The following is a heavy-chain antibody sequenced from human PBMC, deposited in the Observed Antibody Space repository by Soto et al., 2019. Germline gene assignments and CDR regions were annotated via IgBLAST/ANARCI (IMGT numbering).Heavy chain of an antibody. CDR1: GGSISSSSYY. J-gene: IGHJ4*02. D-gene: IGHD2-15*01. CDR3: ASELGYCSGGSCYSKYYFDY. CDR2: IYYSGST. Sequence: QLQLQESGPGLVKPSETLSLTCTVSGGSISSSSYYWGWIRQPPGKGLEWIGSIYYSGSTYYNPSLNSRVTLSVDTSKNQFSLNLSSVTAADTAVYYCASELGYCSGGSCYSKYYFDYWGQGTLVTVSS. V-gene: IGHV4-39*01.